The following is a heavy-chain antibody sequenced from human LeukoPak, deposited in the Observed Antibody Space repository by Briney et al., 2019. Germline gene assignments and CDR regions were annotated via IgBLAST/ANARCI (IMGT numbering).Heavy chain of an antibody. CDR3: AKGARVYAKEGGTDFDY. J-gene: IGHJ4*02. D-gene: IGHD2-8*01. CDR2: IRYDGSNK. CDR1: GFTFSSYG. V-gene: IGHV3-30*02. Sequence: GGSLRLSCAASGFTFSSYGMHWVRQAPGKGLEWVAFIRYDGSNKYYADSVKGRFTISRDNSNNTLYLQMNSLRAEDTAVYYCAKGARVYAKEGGTDFDYWGQGTLVTVSS.